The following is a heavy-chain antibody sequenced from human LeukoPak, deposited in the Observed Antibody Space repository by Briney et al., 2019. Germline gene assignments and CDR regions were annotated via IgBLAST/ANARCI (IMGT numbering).Heavy chain of an antibody. CDR1: GFTFSSYW. Sequence: PGGSLRLSCAASGFTFSSYWMHWVRQAPGKGLVWVSRINGDGSSTSYADSVKGRFTISRDNAKNTLYLQMNSLRADDTAVYYCARVNGGYESIGMDYWGQGTLVTVSS. V-gene: IGHV3-74*01. J-gene: IGHJ4*02. CDR2: INGDGSST. D-gene: IGHD5-12*01. CDR3: ARVNGGYESIGMDY.